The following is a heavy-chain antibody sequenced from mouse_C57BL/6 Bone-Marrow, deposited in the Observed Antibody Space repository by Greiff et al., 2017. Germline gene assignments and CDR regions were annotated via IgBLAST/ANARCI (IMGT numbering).Heavy chain of an antibody. Sequence: QVQLQQSGAELVRPGASVTLSCKASGYTFTDYEMHWVKQTPVHGLEWIGAIDPETGGTAYNQKFKGKAILTADNSSSTAYMELRSLTSEDSAVYYCTRRDGVVAEEGYYFDYWGQGTTLTVSS. CDR1: GYTFTDYE. J-gene: IGHJ2*01. CDR3: TRRDGVVAEEGYYFDY. V-gene: IGHV1-15*01. CDR2: IDPETGGT. D-gene: IGHD1-1*01.